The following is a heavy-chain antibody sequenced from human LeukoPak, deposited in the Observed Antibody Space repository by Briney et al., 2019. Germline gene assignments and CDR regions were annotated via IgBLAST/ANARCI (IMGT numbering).Heavy chain of an antibody. D-gene: IGHD5-18*01. V-gene: IGHV3-23*01. CDR3: AKDTAMVTPYYLDF. Sequence: GGSLSPSCAASGFTFSRYAMTWVRQAPGKGLEWVSTISGNGDSTHYADSVKGRITISRDHSKNTLYVQMNSLRAEDTAIYYCAKDTAMVTPYYLDFWGKGTLVTVSS. CDR1: GFTFSRYA. CDR2: ISGNGDST. J-gene: IGHJ4*03.